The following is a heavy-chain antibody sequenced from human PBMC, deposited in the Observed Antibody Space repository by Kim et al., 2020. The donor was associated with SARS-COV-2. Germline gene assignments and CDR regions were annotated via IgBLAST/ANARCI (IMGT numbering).Heavy chain of an antibody. Sequence: ASVKVSCKASGYTFTSYGISWVRQAPGQGLEWMGWISAYNGNTNYAQKLQGRVTMTTDTSTSTAYMELRSLRSDDTAVYYCAREALIVVVPAAIWKGEYYYYGMDVWGQGTTVTVSS. CDR1: GYTFTSYG. V-gene: IGHV1-18*01. D-gene: IGHD2-2*01. CDR2: ISAYNGNT. CDR3: AREALIVVVPAAIWKGEYYYYGMDV. J-gene: IGHJ6*02.